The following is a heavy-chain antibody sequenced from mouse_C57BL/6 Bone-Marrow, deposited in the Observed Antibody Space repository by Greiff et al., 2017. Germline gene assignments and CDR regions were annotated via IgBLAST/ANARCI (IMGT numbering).Heavy chain of an antibody. V-gene: IGHV1-69*01. Sequence: QVHVKQPGAELVMPGASVKLSCKASGYTFTSYWMHWVKQRPGQGLEWIGEIDPSDSYTNYNQKFKGKSTLTVDKSSSTAYMQLSRLTSEDSAVYYCAREDYYGSSYNFDYWGQGTTLTVSS. J-gene: IGHJ2*01. CDR2: IDPSDSYT. CDR1: GYTFTSYW. CDR3: AREDYYGSSYNFDY. D-gene: IGHD1-1*01.